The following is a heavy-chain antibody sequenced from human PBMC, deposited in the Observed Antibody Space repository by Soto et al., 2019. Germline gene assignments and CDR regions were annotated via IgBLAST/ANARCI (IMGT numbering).Heavy chain of an antibody. V-gene: IGHV3-23*01. Sequence: EVQLLESGGGLVQPGGSLRLSCAASGFTFRSYAMSWVRQAPGKGPEWVSAICGRGGSSGISGSGGRIYYADSAKGRFTIARDNAKNTLYLQMNSLRVEDTAVYYCAKDRSSSATYGMDVWGQGTTVTVSS. CDR2: ISGSGGRI. J-gene: IGHJ6*02. CDR3: AKDRSSSATYGMDV. CDR1: GFTFRSYA. D-gene: IGHD6-13*01.